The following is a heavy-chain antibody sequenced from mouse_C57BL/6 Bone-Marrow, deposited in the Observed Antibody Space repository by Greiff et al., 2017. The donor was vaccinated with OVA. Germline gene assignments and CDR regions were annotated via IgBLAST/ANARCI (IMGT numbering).Heavy chain of an antibody. Sequence: QVQLQQPGAELVKPGASVTLSCKASGYTFTSYWMHWVKQRPGQGLEWIGMIHPNSGSTNYNEKFKSKATLTVDKSSSTAYMQLSSLTSEDSAVYYCARIYDGYYYDYWGQGTTLTVSS. V-gene: IGHV1-64*01. J-gene: IGHJ2*01. CDR2: IHPNSGST. CDR1: GYTFTSYW. D-gene: IGHD2-3*01. CDR3: ARIYDGYYYDY.